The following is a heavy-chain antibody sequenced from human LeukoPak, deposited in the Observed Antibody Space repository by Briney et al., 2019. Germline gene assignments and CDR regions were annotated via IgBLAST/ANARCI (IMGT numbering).Heavy chain of an antibody. V-gene: IGHV3-23*01. D-gene: IGHD6-19*01. Sequence: GGSLRLSCAASGFTFNSHAMSWVRQAPGKGLEWGSSISDTGLNTNYADSVKGRFTISRDNSKNTLYLQMSSLRPEDTAVYYCVKSYSSGWYFFDYWGQGTLVTVSS. CDR2: ISDTGLNT. J-gene: IGHJ4*02. CDR1: GFTFNSHA. CDR3: VKSYSSGWYFFDY.